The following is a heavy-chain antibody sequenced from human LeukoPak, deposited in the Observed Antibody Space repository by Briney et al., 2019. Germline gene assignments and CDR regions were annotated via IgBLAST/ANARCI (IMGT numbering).Heavy chain of an antibody. CDR3: AGGYYGSGIDY. CDR2: VYYSGST. D-gene: IGHD3-10*01. CDR1: GGSIGTYY. J-gene: IGHJ4*02. Sequence: PSQTLSLTCTVSGGSIGTYYWSWIRQPPGKGLEWIGYVYYSGSTNYNPSLKSRVTISVDTSKNQFSLKLSSVTAADTAVYYCAGGYYGSGIDYWGQGTLVTVSS. V-gene: IGHV4-59*01.